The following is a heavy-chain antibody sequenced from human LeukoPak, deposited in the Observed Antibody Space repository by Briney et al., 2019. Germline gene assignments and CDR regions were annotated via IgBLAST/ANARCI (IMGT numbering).Heavy chain of an antibody. CDR3: ASAERTVTTLLDY. J-gene: IGHJ4*02. CDR1: GFTVSSNY. Sequence: GGSLRLSCAASGFTVSSNYMSWVRQAPGKGLEWVSVIYSGGSTYYADSVKGRFTISRDNSKSTLYLQMNSLRAEDTAVYYCASAERTVTTLLDYWGQGTLVTVSS. D-gene: IGHD4-17*01. V-gene: IGHV3-53*01. CDR2: IYSGGST.